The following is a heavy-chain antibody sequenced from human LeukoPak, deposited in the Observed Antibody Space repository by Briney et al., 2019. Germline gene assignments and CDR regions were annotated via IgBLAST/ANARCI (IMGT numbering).Heavy chain of an antibody. CDR3: ARVFYYDTSGHNWFDS. CDR2: ISAYNGKS. Sequence: GASVKVSCKASGYTFNTYGISWVRQAPRQGPEWMGWISAYNGKSNYAQKFQGRVTMTTDTSTTTAYMELRRLRSDDTAIYYCARVFYYDTSGHNWFDSWGQGTLVTVSS. V-gene: IGHV1-18*01. CDR1: GYTFNTYG. J-gene: IGHJ5*01. D-gene: IGHD3-22*01.